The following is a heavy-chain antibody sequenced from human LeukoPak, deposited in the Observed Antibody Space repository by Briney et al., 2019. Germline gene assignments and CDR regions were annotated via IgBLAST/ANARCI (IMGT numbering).Heavy chain of an antibody. D-gene: IGHD6-19*01. V-gene: IGHV3-7*01. Sequence: PGGSLRLSCAASGFTFSSYWMSWVRQAPGKGLEWVANIKQDGSEKYYVDSVKGRFTISRDNAKNSLYLQMNSLRAEDTAVYYCAGDPRGWYEGYWGQGTLVTVSS. J-gene: IGHJ4*02. CDR2: IKQDGSEK. CDR1: GFTFSSYW. CDR3: AGDPRGWYEGY.